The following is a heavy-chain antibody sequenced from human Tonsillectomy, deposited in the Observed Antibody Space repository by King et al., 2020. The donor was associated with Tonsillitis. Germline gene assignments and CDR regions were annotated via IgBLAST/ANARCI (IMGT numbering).Heavy chain of an antibody. J-gene: IGHJ4*02. Sequence: VQLVESGGGLVHPGGSLRLSCSGSDFTFSDYAMHWVRQTPGKGLQCVSAINDKGDITYYADSVKGRFTISRDNSKNTLYPQMSSLRTEDAGVYYCTTTRYWGQGTLVTVSS. CDR3: TTTRY. CDR1: DFTFSDYA. CDR2: INDKGDIT. D-gene: IGHD3-16*02. V-gene: IGHV3-64D*06.